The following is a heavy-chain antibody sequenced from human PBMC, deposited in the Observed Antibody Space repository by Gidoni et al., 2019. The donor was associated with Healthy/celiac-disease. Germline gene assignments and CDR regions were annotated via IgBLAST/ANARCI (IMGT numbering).Heavy chain of an antibody. CDR2: ISWNSGSI. Sequence: FDDYAMHWVRQAPGKGLEWVSGISWNSGSIGYADSVKGRFTISRDNAKNSLYLQMNSLRAEDTALYYCAKGRKGGSYSGAFDYWGQGTLVTVSS. J-gene: IGHJ4*02. CDR1: FDDYA. CDR3: AKGRKGGSYSGAFDY. V-gene: IGHV3-9*01. D-gene: IGHD1-26*01.